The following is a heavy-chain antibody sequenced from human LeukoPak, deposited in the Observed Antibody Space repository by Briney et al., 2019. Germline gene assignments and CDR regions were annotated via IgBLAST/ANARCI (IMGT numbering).Heavy chain of an antibody. CDR1: GFTFSSYW. Sequence: PGGSLRLSFTASGFTFSSYWMQWVRQAPGKGRVWVSCINSDGSSPSYADSVKGRFTISRDNSKNTLYLQMNNLSAEDTAVYYCARETSGSFPYWGQGTLVTVSS. CDR3: ARETSGSFPY. J-gene: IGHJ4*02. CDR2: INSDGSSP. D-gene: IGHD2-15*01. V-gene: IGHV3-74*01.